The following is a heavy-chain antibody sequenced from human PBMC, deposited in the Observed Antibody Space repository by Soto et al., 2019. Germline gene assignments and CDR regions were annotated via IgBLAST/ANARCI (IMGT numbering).Heavy chain of an antibody. CDR1: GGSISSYY. CDR2: IYYSGST. J-gene: IGHJ4*02. Sequence: SETLSLTCTFSGGSISSYYWSWIPQPPGKGLEWIGYIYYSGSTNYNPSLKSRVTISVDTSKNQFSLKLSSVTAADTAVYYCARHVQWLVTFDYWGQGTLVTVS. V-gene: IGHV4-59*08. D-gene: IGHD6-19*01. CDR3: ARHVQWLVTFDY.